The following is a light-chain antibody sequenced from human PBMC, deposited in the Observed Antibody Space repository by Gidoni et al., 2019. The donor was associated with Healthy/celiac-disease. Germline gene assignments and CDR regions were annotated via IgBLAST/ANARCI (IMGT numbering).Light chain of an antibody. CDR3: QQSYSTGALT. CDR1: QSISSY. V-gene: IGKV1-39*01. J-gene: IGKJ4*01. CDR2: AAS. Sequence: DIQMTQSPSSLSASVGDRVTITCRASQSISSYLNWYQQKPGKAPKLLIYAASSLQSGVPSRFSSSGSGTDFTLTISSLQPEDFATYYCQQSYSTGALTFGGGTKVEIK.